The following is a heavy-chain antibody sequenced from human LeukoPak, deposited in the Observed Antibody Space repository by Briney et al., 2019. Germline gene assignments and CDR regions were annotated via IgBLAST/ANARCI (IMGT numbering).Heavy chain of an antibody. CDR1: GGSISSYY. CDR3: ARQRSYGGEFDY. J-gene: IGHJ4*02. D-gene: IGHD3-16*01. Sequence: KPSETLSLTCTVSGGSISSYYWSWIRQPPGKGLEWIGYIYYSGSTNYNPSLKSRVTISVDTSKNQFSLKLSSVTAADTAVYYCARQRSYGGEFDYWGQGTLVTVSS. V-gene: IGHV4-59*08. CDR2: IYYSGST.